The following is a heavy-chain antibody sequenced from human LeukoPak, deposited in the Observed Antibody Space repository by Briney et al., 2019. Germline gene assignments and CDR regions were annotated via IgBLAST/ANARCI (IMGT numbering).Heavy chain of an antibody. CDR1: GYTFPNYH. D-gene: IGHD5-18*01. CDR2: INPNGGSA. V-gene: IGHV1-46*01. Sequence: GASVKVSCKASGYTFPNYHIHWVRQAPGQGLEWLGIINPNGGSASYAQRFQGRVTMTRDTSTTTVYMELRSLRSDDTAVYYCARGGRGSYGYGPLRVNNWFDPWGQGTLVTVSS. J-gene: IGHJ5*02. CDR3: ARGGRGSYGYGPLRVNNWFDP.